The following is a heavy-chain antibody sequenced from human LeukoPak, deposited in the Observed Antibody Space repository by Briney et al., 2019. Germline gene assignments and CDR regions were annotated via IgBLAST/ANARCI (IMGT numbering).Heavy chain of an antibody. Sequence: ASVTVSCKVSADMPTELSIHWVRQAPGKGLEWMGGFDLELGKLIYAQRVQCRVTVTEETSTETTNLHLSSLTSDDTAMYYCPTLLVTFGGAVHFWGHGTPVTVSS. J-gene: IGHJ4*01. CDR1: ADMPTELS. CDR2: FDLELGKL. CDR3: PTLLVTFGGAVHF. V-gene: IGHV1-24*01. D-gene: IGHD3-16*01.